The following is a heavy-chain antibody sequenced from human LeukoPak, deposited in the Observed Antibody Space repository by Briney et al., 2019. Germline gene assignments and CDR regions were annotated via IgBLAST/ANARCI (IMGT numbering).Heavy chain of an antibody. CDR2: ISSGGSTI. CDR1: GFTFSSYE. J-gene: IGHJ5*01. CDR3: ARGWFDS. V-gene: IGHV3-48*03. Sequence: GGSLRLSCAASGFTFSSYEMNWVRQAPGKGLEWLSYISSGGSTIYYADSVKGRFTISRDNPKNSLYMQMNSLRAEDTAFHYCARGWFDSWGQGTLVTVSS.